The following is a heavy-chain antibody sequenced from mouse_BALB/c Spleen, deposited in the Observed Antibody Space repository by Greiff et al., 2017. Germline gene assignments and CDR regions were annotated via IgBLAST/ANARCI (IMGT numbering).Heavy chain of an antibody. J-gene: IGHJ2*01. CDR3: AREDYCDYFDY. D-gene: IGHD2-13*01. CDR2: ISYYGSN. CDR1: GYSITSGDF. Sequence: EVQLLESGPGLVKPAQSLTLTCSATGYSITSGDFWYWIRQFPGNKLESMGYISYYGSNNYNQTLKNRISITRDTSKNQFFLKLNSVTTEDTATYSCAREDYCDYFDYWGQGTTLTVSS. V-gene: IGHV3-6*02.